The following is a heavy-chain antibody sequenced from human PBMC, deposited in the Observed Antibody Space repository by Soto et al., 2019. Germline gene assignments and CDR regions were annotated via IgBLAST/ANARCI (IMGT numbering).Heavy chain of an antibody. D-gene: IGHD6-19*01. V-gene: IGHV1-69*02. CDR1: GGTFSSYT. J-gene: IGHJ5*02. Sequence: QVQLVQSGAEVKKPGSSVKVSCKASGGTFSSYTISWVRQAPGQGLEWMGRLIPILGIANYAQKCQGRVTITADKSTSTAYMELSSLRSEDTAVYYCARVLKTVAGIRVGWFDPWGQGTLVTVSS. CDR2: LIPILGIA. CDR3: ARVLKTVAGIRVGWFDP.